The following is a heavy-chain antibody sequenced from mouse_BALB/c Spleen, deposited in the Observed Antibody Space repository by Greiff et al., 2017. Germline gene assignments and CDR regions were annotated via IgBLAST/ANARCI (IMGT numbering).Heavy chain of an antibody. CDR1: GYTFTSYW. V-gene: IGHV1S81*02. CDR2: INPSNGRT. CDR3: ARRGYGSSCYYAMDY. Sequence: QVQLQQPGAELVKPGASVKLSCKASGYTFTSYWMHWVKQRPGQGLEWIGEINPSNGRTNYNEKFKSKATLTVDKSSSTAYMQLSSLTSEDSAVYYCARRGYGSSCYYAMDYWGQGTSVTVSS. D-gene: IGHD1-1*01. J-gene: IGHJ4*01.